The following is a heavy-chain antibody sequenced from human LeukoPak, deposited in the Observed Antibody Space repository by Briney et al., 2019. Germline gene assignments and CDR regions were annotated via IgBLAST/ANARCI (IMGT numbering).Heavy chain of an antibody. CDR3: AREYRNSAGPDY. CDR2: ITSTSYYI. Sequence: GGSLRLSCATSGFTFNSHTMNWVRQAPGKGLEWVSSITSTSYYIYYADSVKGRFTIPRDNAKNSLYLEMNSLRAEDTAVYYCAREYRNSAGPDYWGQGTLVTVSS. J-gene: IGHJ4*02. D-gene: IGHD6-6*01. CDR1: GFTFNSHT. V-gene: IGHV3-21*01.